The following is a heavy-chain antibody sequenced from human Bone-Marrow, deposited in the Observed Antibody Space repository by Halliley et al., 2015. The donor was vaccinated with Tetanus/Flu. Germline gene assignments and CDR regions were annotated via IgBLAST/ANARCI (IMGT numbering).Heavy chain of an antibody. D-gene: IGHD3-10*01. V-gene: IGHV3-53*01. Sequence: SLRLSCAASGLTVSSNSMSWVRQAPGKGLEWVSLIYSDGSTHYAASVKGRFTISRDNSKNILYLQMNTLRAEDTAVYYCARDRDFGGEHDAFDIWGQGTMVTVSS. J-gene: IGHJ3*02. CDR2: IYSDGST. CDR1: GLTVSSNS. CDR3: ARDRDFGGEHDAFDI.